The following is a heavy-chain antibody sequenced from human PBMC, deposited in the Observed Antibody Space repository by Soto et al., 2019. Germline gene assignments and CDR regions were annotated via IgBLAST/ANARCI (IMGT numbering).Heavy chain of an antibody. CDR1: GGTFSSYA. Sequence: QVQLVKSGAEVKKPGSSVKVSCKASGGTFSSYAISWVRQAPGQGLEWMGGIIPIPGTANYAQKFQGRVTITADDSTSTAYMELSSLRSEDTAVYYCARSQGSSTSLEIYYYYYYGMEVWGQGTTVTVSS. CDR2: IIPIPGTA. CDR3: ARSQGSSTSLEIYYYYYYGMEV. J-gene: IGHJ6*02. D-gene: IGHD2-2*01. V-gene: IGHV1-69*01.